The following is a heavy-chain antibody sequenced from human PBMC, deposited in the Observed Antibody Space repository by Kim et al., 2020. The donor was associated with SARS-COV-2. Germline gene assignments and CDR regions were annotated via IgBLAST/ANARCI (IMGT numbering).Heavy chain of an antibody. Sequence: GGSLRLSCAASGFTFSSYGMHWVRQAPGKGLEWVAVIWYDGSNKYYADSVKGRFTISRDNSKNTLYLQMNSLRAEDTAVYYCAREPKTNYYGSGSYLVYWGQGTLVTVSS. D-gene: IGHD3-10*01. V-gene: IGHV3-33*01. CDR3: AREPKTNYYGSGSYLVY. CDR2: IWYDGSNK. J-gene: IGHJ4*02. CDR1: GFTFSSYG.